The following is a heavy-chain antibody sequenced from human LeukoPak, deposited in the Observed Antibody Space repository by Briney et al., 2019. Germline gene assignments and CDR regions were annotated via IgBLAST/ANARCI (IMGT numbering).Heavy chain of an antibody. D-gene: IGHD2-2*01. CDR3: ARFGPEPAAIG. Sequence: SVKVSCTASGYTFTSYGISWVRQAPGQGLEWMGGIIPIFGTATNAQKFQGRVTITADESTSTAYMELSSLRSEDTAVYYCARFGPEPAAIGWGQGTLVTVSS. J-gene: IGHJ4*02. CDR1: GYTFTSYG. V-gene: IGHV1-69*13. CDR2: IIPIFGTA.